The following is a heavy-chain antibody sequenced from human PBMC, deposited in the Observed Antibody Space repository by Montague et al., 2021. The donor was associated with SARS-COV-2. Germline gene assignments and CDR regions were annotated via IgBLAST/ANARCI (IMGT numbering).Heavy chain of an antibody. V-gene: IGHV4-39*01. D-gene: IGHD4-23*01. CDR3: ARTTVVTPYYYYAMDV. J-gene: IGHJ6*02. CDR1: DDSINNKTYF. CDR2: IHYRGST. Sequence: SETLSLTCTVSDDSINNKTYFWDWLRQPPGKGLEWIGSIHYRGSTHSNPSLKSRLTISVDTSRNQFSLKLSSVTAADMAVYFCARTTVVTPYYYYAMDVWGQGTTVTVSS.